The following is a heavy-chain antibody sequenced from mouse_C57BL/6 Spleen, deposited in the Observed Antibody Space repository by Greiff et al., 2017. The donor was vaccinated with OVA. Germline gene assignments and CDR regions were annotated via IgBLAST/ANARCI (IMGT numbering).Heavy chain of an antibody. CDR2: IYPGDGDT. D-gene: IGHD2-5*01. V-gene: IGHV1-82*01. CDR3: ASPYYSNYNWYFDV. Sequence: QVQLQQSGPELVKPGASVKISCKASGYAFSSSWMNWVKQRPGTGLEWIGRIYPGDGDTKYNGKFKGKATLTADKSSSTAYMQLSSLTSEDSAVYFCASPYYSNYNWYFDVWGTGTTVTVSS. CDR1: GYAFSSSW. J-gene: IGHJ1*03.